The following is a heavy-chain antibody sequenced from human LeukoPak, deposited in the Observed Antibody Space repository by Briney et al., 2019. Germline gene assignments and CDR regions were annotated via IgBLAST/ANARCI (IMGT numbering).Heavy chain of an antibody. CDR1: GYSFTSYC. Sequence: GESLKISCKVSGYSFTSYCIGWVRQMPGKGLEWMGIIYPGDSGTTYSPSFHGQVTISVDKSINTAYLQWSSLQASDTAMYYCGMSGDRVPLQDDVFDVWGQGTMVTVST. CDR2: IYPGDSGT. J-gene: IGHJ3*01. CDR3: GMSGDRVPLQDDVFDV. V-gene: IGHV5-51*01. D-gene: IGHD1-26*01.